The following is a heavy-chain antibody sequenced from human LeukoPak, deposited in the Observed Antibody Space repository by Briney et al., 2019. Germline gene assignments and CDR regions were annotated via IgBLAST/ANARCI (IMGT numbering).Heavy chain of an antibody. D-gene: IGHD3-22*01. J-gene: IGHJ4*02. V-gene: IGHV3-23*01. CDR3: AKEPPSYYDSSRYFDY. CDR2: ISGSGGST. CDR1: GFTLSSYE. Sequence: GGSLRLSCAASGFTLSSYEMNWVRQAPGKGLEWVSAISGSGGSTYYADSVKGRFTISRDNSKNTLYLQMNSLRAEDTAVYYCAKEPPSYYDSSRYFDYWGQGTLVTVSS.